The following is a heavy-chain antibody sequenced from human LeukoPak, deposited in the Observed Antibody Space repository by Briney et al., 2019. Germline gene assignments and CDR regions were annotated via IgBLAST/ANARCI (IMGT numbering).Heavy chain of an antibody. J-gene: IGHJ4*02. CDR3: AGYYYDSSGYWDSQATYFDY. Sequence: ASVKVSCKTSGYPFSDYYIHWIRQASGQGLESMGWIDPKNGDTKYAQRSQGRLTISMDTSIDTVYMELSSLRSEDTAVYYCAGYYYDSSGYWDSQATYFDYWGQGTLVTVSS. CDR2: IDPKNGDT. CDR1: GYPFSDYY. V-gene: IGHV1-2*02. D-gene: IGHD3-22*01.